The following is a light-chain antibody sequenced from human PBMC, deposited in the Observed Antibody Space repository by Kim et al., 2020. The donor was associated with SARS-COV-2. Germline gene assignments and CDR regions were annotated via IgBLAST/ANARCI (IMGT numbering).Light chain of an antibody. CDR3: QHYDTYSIT. V-gene: IGKV1-5*03. Sequence: DIQMTQSPSTLSASVGDRVTITCRASQSISSWLAWYQQKPGKAPKLLIYKASSLQGGVPSRFSGSGSGTEFTLTISSRQPDDFATYYCQHYDTYSITFGGGTKVDIK. CDR1: QSISSW. J-gene: IGKJ4*01. CDR2: KAS.